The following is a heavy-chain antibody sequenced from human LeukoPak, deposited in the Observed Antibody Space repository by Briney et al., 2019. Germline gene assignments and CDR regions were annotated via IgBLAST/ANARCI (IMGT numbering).Heavy chain of an antibody. Sequence: GGSLRLSCAASGFTFSSHAMSWVRQAPGKELEWVSAITSGSGSNVYYTDSLKVRFTISRDNSKNTLYLHMNSLRAEDTAVYYCARHGSWSFDYWGQGTLLTVSA. D-gene: IGHD6-13*01. CDR1: GFTFSSHA. CDR2: ITSGSGSNV. J-gene: IGHJ4*02. V-gene: IGHV3-23*01. CDR3: ARHGSWSFDY.